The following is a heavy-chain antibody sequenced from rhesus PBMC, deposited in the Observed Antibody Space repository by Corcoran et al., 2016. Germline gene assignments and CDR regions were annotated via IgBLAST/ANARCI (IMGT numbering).Heavy chain of an antibody. CDR1: GFTFSDYY. Sequence: EVQLVESGGGLAKPGGSLRLSCAASGFTFSDYYMDWVRQAPGKGLEWVSRISNVCGSTWYADSVKGRFTISRENAKNTLYLQMNSLRAEDTAVYYCARRGYSNYGNYFDYWGQGVLVTVSS. V-gene: IGHV3-178*01. CDR3: ARRGYSNYGNYFDY. J-gene: IGHJ4*01. D-gene: IGHD4-23*01. CDR2: ISNVCGST.